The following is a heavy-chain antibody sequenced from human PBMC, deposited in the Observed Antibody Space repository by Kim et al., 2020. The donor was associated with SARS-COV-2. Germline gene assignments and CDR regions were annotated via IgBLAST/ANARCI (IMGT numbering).Heavy chain of an antibody. CDR2: ISGSSTYI. J-gene: IGHJ6*02. Sequence: GGSLRLSCEGSGFTFSRHAMSWVRQAPGKGLEWVSSISGSSTYIYYADSVRGRFTISRDTSKKSLYLFMANLRAEDTAVYYCARWRGLRGICATTGCYDSGLDVWGQGTTVTVSS. V-gene: IGHV3-21*01. CDR3: ARWRGLRGICATTGCYDSGLDV. CDR1: GFTFSRHA. D-gene: IGHD2-2*01.